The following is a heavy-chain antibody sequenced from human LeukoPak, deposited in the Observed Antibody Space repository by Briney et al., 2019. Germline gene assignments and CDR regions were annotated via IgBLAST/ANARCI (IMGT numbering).Heavy chain of an antibody. CDR3: ARDFLLQSEGLFDY. Sequence: TSETLSLTCTVSGGSISSYYWSWIRQPAGKGLEWIGRFYISGSTNYNPSLKSRVTMSVDTSKNQFSLRLNSVTAADTAVYYCARDFLLQSEGLFDYWGQGTLVTVSS. CDR1: GGSISSYY. J-gene: IGHJ4*02. D-gene: IGHD4-11*01. CDR2: FYISGST. V-gene: IGHV4-4*07.